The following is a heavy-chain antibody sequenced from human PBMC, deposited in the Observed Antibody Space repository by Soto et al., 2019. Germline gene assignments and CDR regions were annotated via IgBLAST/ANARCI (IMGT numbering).Heavy chain of an antibody. CDR1: GGSFSGYY. CDR2: LYSGTT. J-gene: IGHJ4*02. CDR3: AAVRVVTTGPEGIFDY. V-gene: IGHV4-34*11. D-gene: IGHD2-21*02. Sequence: QVQLQQWGAGLLKPSETLSLTCAVYGGSFSGYYWAWIRQPPGKGLEWIGSLYSGTTYYNPSLKSRIFISGDMSKSHFSLNLNSVTATDTATYYCAAVRVVTTGPEGIFDYWGQGTLVTVSS.